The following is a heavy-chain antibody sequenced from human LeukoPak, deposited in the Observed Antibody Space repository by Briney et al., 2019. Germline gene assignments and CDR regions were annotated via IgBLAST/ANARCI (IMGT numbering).Heavy chain of an antibody. Sequence: PARSLTLSCAGSGFTFGGYGMHWFRQTPGKGLEWVAVIANDGSRAFYADSVKGRFTITRDNSKNTMSVQMDDLRAEDTAVYYCTRYNNDHFDYWGQGTLVTVSS. CDR1: GFTFGGYG. CDR2: IANDGSRA. D-gene: IGHD1-14*01. CDR3: TRYNNDHFDY. J-gene: IGHJ4*02. V-gene: IGHV3-33*01.